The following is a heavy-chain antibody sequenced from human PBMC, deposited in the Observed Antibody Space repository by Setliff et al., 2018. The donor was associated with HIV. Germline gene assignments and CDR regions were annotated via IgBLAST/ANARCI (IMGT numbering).Heavy chain of an antibody. V-gene: IGHV4-34*01. CDR1: GGSFSDYY. Sequence: PSETLSLTCAVYGGSFSDYYWSWIRQPPGKGLEWIGEITHSGRSNYSPSLRSRVTTSMDTSKNQFSLKLSSVTAADTAVYYCARALGSGNTNVFNSWGQGTLVTVSS. D-gene: IGHD3-10*01. CDR2: ITHSGRS. CDR3: ARALGSGNTNVFNS. J-gene: IGHJ1*01.